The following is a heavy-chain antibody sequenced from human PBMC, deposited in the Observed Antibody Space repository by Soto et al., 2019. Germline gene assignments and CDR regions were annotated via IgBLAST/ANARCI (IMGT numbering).Heavy chain of an antibody. CDR3: ARDRSVGGIYYSDY. Sequence: SENLSLTCTVSGGSISSGDYYWSWIRQPPGKGLEWIGYIYYSGSTYYNPSLKSRVTISVDTSKNQFSLKLSSVTAADTAVYYCARDRSVGGIYYSDYWGQGTLVTVSS. CDR2: IYYSGST. V-gene: IGHV4-30-4*01. D-gene: IGHD2-15*01. CDR1: GGSISSGDYY. J-gene: IGHJ4*02.